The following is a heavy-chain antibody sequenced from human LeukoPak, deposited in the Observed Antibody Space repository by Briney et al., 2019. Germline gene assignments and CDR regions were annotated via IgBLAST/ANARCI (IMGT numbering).Heavy chain of an antibody. CDR1: GFTFSSYA. Sequence: PGGSLRLSCAASGFTFSSYAMSWVRQAPGKGLEWVSAISGSGGSTYYADSVKGRFIISRDNSKNTLYLQMNSLGAEDTAVYYCAKVGSGSYPFEYWGQGTLVTVSS. V-gene: IGHV3-23*01. CDR2: ISGSGGST. CDR3: AKVGSGSYPFEY. J-gene: IGHJ4*02. D-gene: IGHD1-26*01.